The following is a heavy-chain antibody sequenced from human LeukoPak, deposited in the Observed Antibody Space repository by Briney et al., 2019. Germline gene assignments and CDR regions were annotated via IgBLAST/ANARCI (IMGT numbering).Heavy chain of an antibody. J-gene: IGHJ3*02. CDR2: ISYDGSNK. Sequence: PGGSLRLSCAASGFTFSSYGMHWVRQAPGKGLEWVAVISYDGSNKYYADSVKGRFTISRDNSKNTLYLQMNSLRAEDTAVYYCAKLVRGAGNDDAFDIWGQGTMVTVSS. V-gene: IGHV3-30*18. CDR3: AKLVRGAGNDDAFDI. CDR1: GFTFSSYG. D-gene: IGHD3-10*01.